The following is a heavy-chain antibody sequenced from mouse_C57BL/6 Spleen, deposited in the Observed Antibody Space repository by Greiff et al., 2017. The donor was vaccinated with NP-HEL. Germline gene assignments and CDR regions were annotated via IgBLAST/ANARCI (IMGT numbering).Heavy chain of an antibody. Sequence: EVKLMESGGGLVKPGGSLKLSCAASGFTFSSYAMSWVRQTPEKRLEWVATISDGGSYTYYTDNVKGRFTISRDNAKNNLYLQMSHLKSEDTAMYYCARDASYGKSFDDWGQGTTLTVSS. CDR2: ISDGGSYT. V-gene: IGHV5-4*01. J-gene: IGHJ2*01. CDR3: ARDASYGKSFDD. CDR1: GFTFSSYA. D-gene: IGHD2-10*01.